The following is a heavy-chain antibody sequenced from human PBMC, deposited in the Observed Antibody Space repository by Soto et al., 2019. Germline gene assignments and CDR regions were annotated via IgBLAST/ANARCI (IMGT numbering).Heavy chain of an antibody. CDR2: IAYDGSNK. J-gene: IGHJ4*02. V-gene: IGHV3-30*18. CDR1: GFTFSSYG. CDR3: AKDIGQWVAVAGRGPY. Sequence: QVQLVESGGGVVQPGRSLRLSCAASGFTFSSYGMHWVRQAPGKGLEWVAIIAYDGSNKYYADSVKGRFTISRDNSKNTLYLQMNRLRAEDTALYYCAKDIGQWVAVAGRGPYWGQGTLVTVSS. D-gene: IGHD6-19*01.